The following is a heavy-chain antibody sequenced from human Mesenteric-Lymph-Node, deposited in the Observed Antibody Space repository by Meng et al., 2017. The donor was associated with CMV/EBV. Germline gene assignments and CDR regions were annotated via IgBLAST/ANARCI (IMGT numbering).Heavy chain of an antibody. D-gene: IGHD3-3*01. CDR2: ISTTGDST. V-gene: IGHV3-48*04. Sequence: GESLKISCTASGFTFSDYSMHWVRQAPGKGLEWISYISTTGDSTYYAGSVRGRFTISRDNAQKSLYLQMNSLRADDTAVYFCARRLEWLLDLSSLDYWGQGTLVTVSS. CDR3: ARRLEWLLDLSSLDY. CDR1: GFTFSDYS. J-gene: IGHJ4*02.